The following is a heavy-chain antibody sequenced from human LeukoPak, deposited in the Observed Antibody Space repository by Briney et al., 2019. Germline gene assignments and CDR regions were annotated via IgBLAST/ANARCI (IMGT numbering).Heavy chain of an antibody. CDR3: ARRVTYYYGSGGPFDY. J-gene: IGHJ4*02. CDR2: INHSGST. CDR1: GGSFSGYY. D-gene: IGHD3-10*01. Sequence: PETLSLTCAVYGGSFSGYYWSWIRQPPGKGLEWIGEINHSGSTNYNPSLKSRVTISVDTSKNQFSLKLSSVTAADTAVYYCARRVTYYYGSGGPFDYWGQGTLVTVSS. V-gene: IGHV4-34*01.